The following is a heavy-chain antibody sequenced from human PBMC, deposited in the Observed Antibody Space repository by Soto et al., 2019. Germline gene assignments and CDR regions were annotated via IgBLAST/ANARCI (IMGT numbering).Heavy chain of an antibody. J-gene: IGHJ5*02. CDR2: MNPNSGNT. Sequence: QVQLVQSGAEVKKPGASVKVSCKASGYTFTSYDINWVRQATGQGLEWMGWMNPNSGNTGYAQKCQGRVTMTRNTSISTAYMELSSLRSEDTAVYYCARGGVEYYYGSAMFDPWGQGTLVTVSS. CDR1: GYTFTSYD. CDR3: ARGGVEYYYGSAMFDP. D-gene: IGHD3-10*01. V-gene: IGHV1-8*01.